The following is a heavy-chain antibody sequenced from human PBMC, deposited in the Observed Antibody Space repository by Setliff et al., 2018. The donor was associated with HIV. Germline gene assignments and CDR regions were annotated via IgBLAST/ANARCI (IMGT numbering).Heavy chain of an antibody. J-gene: IGHJ4*02. D-gene: IGHD3-9*01. CDR2: INPNMGDT. V-gene: IGHV1-2*06. CDR1: GYKFTGHH. Sequence: ASVKVSCKASGYKFTGHHIQWMRQAPGQGLEWMGRINPNMGDTQYAQKFQGRIIMTRDTSINTVYMELSSLTSDDTALYYCARQDIPTGYYLFDYWGQGTQITVSS. CDR3: ARQDIPTGYYLFDY.